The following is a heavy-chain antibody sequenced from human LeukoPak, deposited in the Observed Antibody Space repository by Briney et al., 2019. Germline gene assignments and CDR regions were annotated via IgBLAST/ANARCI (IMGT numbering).Heavy chain of an antibody. CDR3: ARMYQLLSYYYYGMDV. J-gene: IGHJ6*02. CDR2: ISAYNGNT. Sequence: ASVKVSCTASGYTFTSYGISWVRQAPGQGLEWMGWISAYNGNTNYAQKLQGRVTMTTDTSTSTAYMELRSLRSDDTAVYYCARMYQLLSYYYYGMDVWGQGTTVTVSS. V-gene: IGHV1-18*01. CDR1: GYTFTSYG. D-gene: IGHD2-2*01.